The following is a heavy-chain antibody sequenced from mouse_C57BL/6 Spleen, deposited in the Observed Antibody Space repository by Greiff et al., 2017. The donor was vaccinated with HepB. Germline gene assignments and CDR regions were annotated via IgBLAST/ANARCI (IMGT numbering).Heavy chain of an antibody. CDR2: ISYSGST. D-gene: IGHD2-3*01. V-gene: IGHV3-1*01. Sequence: EVKLMESGPGMVKPSQSLSLTCTVTGYSITSGYDWHWIRHFPGNKLEWMGYISYSGSTNYNPSLKSRISITHDTSKNHFFLKLNSVTTEDTATYYCAREGDGYYEGFAYWGQGTLVTVSA. J-gene: IGHJ3*01. CDR1: GYSITSGYD. CDR3: AREGDGYYEGFAY.